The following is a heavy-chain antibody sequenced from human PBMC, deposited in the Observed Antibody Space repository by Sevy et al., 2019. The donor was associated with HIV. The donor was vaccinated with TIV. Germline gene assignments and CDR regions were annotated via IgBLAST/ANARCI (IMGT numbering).Heavy chain of an antibody. CDR2: ISSSGSTK. J-gene: IGHJ5*02. CDR1: GFTFSDYY. V-gene: IGHV3-11*01. D-gene: IGHD2-15*01. Sequence: GGSLRLSCTASGFTFSDYYMSWIRQAPGKGLEWVSDISSSGSTKYYADSVKGRLTISRDNAENSLYLEMNSLRPEDTAVYYCARHWAVVVVSATRPLDHWGQRTLVTVSS. CDR3: ARHWAVVVVSATRPLDH.